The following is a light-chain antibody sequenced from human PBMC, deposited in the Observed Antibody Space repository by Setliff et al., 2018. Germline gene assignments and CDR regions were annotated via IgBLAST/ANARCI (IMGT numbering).Light chain of an antibody. Sequence: QSALPQPHSVSGSPGQSVTISCTGTSSDVGGYNYVSWYQQHPGKAPKLMIYDVTKRPSGVPDRFSGSKSGNTASLTISGLQAEDEADYYCCSYAGSYTNYVFGTGTKVTVL. CDR1: SSDVGGYNY. CDR3: CSYAGSYTNYV. CDR2: DVT. V-gene: IGLV2-11*01. J-gene: IGLJ1*01.